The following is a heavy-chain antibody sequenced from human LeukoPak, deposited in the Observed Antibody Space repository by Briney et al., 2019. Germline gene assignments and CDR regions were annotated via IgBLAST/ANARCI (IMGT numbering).Heavy chain of an antibody. J-gene: IGHJ4*02. CDR2: ISAYNGNT. Sequence: ASVKVSCKXSGYTFTSYGISWVRQSPGQGLEWMGWISAYNGNTNYSQKLQGRVTMTTDTSMSTAYMELRSLRPDDTAVYYCARDPGERGYFDYWGQGTLVTVSS. D-gene: IGHD3-16*01. V-gene: IGHV1-18*01. CDR3: ARDPGERGYFDY. CDR1: GYTFTSYG.